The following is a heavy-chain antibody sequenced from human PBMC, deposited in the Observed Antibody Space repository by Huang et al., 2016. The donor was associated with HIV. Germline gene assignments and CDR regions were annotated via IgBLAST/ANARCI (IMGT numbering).Heavy chain of an antibody. Sequence: QITLKESGPTLVKPTQTLTLTCTFSGFALTTSGVGVGWIRQPPGKALEWLALIYWDDDKRYSPSLKSRLTITKDTSKNQVVLRMTNMNPADTGTYYCVHRNFNMVVTAPNWFDPWGQGTLVTVSS. J-gene: IGHJ5*02. CDR2: IYWDDDK. CDR1: GFALTTSGVG. CDR3: VHRNFNMVVTAPNWFDP. D-gene: IGHD2-21*02. V-gene: IGHV2-5*02.